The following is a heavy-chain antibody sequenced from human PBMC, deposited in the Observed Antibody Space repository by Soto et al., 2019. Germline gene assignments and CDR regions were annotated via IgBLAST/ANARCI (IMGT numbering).Heavy chain of an antibody. CDR1: GGSISSYY. V-gene: IGHV4-4*07. J-gene: IGHJ6*02. D-gene: IGHD6-6*01. CDR3: ARGTEVSRIAARPQGYYGMDV. Sequence: SETLSLTCTVSGGSISSYYWSWIRQPAGKGLEWIGRIYTSGSTNYNPSLKSRVTMSVDTSKNQFSLKLRSVTAADTAVYYCARGTEVSRIAARPQGYYGMDVWGQGTTVTDSS. CDR2: IYTSGST.